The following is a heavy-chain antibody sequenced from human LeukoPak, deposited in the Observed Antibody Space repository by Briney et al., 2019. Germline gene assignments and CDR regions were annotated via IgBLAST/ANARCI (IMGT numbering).Heavy chain of an antibody. V-gene: IGHV1-2*02. D-gene: IGHD3-3*01. Sequence: ASVKVSCKASGYTFTGYYMHWVRQAPGQGLEWMGWINPNSGGTNNAQKFQGRVTMTRDTSISTAYMELSRLRSDDTAVYYCARDSPYYDFWSAKPGSMDVWGQGTTVTVSS. J-gene: IGHJ6*02. CDR2: INPNSGGT. CDR3: ARDSPYYDFWSAKPGSMDV. CDR1: GYTFTGYY.